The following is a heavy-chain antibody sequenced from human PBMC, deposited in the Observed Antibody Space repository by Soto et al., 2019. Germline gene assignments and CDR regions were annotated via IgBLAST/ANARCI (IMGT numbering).Heavy chain of an antibody. CDR3: ARNSMMDV. Sequence: EVQLVETGGALIQPGGSLRLSCAASGFAVSNHYMNWVRQAPGKGLEWVSIIRTTGSTYYADSVKGRFTISRDNSKNTVSLEMNSLRVEDTAVYCCARNSMMDVWGQGTTVIVSS. CDR1: GFAVSNHY. CDR2: IRTTGST. V-gene: IGHV3-53*02. J-gene: IGHJ6*02.